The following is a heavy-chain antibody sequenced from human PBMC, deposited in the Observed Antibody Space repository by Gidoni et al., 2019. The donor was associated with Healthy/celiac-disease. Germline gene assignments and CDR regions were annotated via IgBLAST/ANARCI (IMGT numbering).Heavy chain of an antibody. Sequence: EVQLVESGGGLVQPGGSLRLSCAASGFTFSSYSMNWVRQAPGKGLEWVSYISSSSSTIYYADSVKGRFTISRDNAKNSLYLQMNSLRDEDTAVYYCARAEITMVRGSYYYYGMDVWGQETTVTVSS. J-gene: IGHJ6*02. CDR3: ARAEITMVRGSYYYYGMDV. D-gene: IGHD3-10*01. CDR1: GFTFSSYS. CDR2: ISSSSSTI. V-gene: IGHV3-48*02.